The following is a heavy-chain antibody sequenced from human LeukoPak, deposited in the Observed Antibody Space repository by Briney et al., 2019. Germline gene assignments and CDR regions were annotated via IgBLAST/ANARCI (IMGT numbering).Heavy chain of an antibody. V-gene: IGHV1-2*02. CDR1: GYTFTGYY. Sequence: GASVKVSCKASGYTFTGYYMHWVRQAPGQGLEWMGWINPNSGGTNYAQKFQGRVIMTRDTSISTAYMALSRLRSDDTAVYYCARAYYDFWSGYYNDYWGQGTLVTVSS. D-gene: IGHD3-3*01. J-gene: IGHJ4*02. CDR2: INPNSGGT. CDR3: ARAYYDFWSGYYNDY.